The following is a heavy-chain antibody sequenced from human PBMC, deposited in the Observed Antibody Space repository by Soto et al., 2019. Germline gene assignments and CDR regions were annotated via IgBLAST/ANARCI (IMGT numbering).Heavy chain of an antibody. J-gene: IGHJ6*03. Sequence: ASVKVSCKASGYTFTSYDINWVRQATGQGLEWMGWMNPNSGNTGYAQKFQGRVTMTTDTSISTAYMELRSLRSDDTAVYYCARELYSYGYRPYYYYYMDVWGKGTTVTVSS. CDR1: GYTFTSYD. CDR3: ARELYSYGYRPYYYYYMDV. CDR2: MNPNSGNT. V-gene: IGHV1-8*01. D-gene: IGHD5-18*01.